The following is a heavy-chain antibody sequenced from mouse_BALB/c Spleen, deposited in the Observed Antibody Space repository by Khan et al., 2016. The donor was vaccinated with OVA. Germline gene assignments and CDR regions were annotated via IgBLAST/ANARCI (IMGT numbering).Heavy chain of an antibody. CDR2: IYPGTGST. Sequence: QVQLKQSGAELVRPGASVKLSCTTSGYIFTSYWIHWVKQRSGQGLEWIARIYPGTGSTYSNEKFKGKATLTADKSSSTAYMQLSSLISEDSAGYFWARDYGSNYYFDDWGQGTTLTVSS. CDR3: ARDYGSNYYFDD. CDR1: GYIFTSYW. V-gene: IGHV1-76*01. D-gene: IGHD1-1*01. J-gene: IGHJ2*01.